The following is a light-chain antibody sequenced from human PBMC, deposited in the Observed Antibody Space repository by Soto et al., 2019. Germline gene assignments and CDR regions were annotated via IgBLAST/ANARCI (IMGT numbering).Light chain of an antibody. CDR2: GAS. CDR3: QQYGASLSLT. J-gene: IGKJ4*01. Sequence: EIVLTQSPGTLSLSPGERATLSCRASQSVSSSYLAWYQQKPGQAPRLLISGASSRATGVPDRFSGSGSGTDFTLTISRLEPEDFVVYYCQQYGASLSLTFGGGTKVEIK. CDR1: QSVSSSY. V-gene: IGKV3-20*01.